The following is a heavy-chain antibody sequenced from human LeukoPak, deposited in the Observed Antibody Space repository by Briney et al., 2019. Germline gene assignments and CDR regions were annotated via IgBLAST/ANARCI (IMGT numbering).Heavy chain of an antibody. D-gene: IGHD3-10*01. CDR1: GYTFTGYY. Sequence: ASVKVSCKASGYTFTGYYMHWVRQAPGQGLEWMGWVNPNSGGTNYAQKFQGRVTMTRDTSISTAYMELSRLRSDDTAVYYCARVGKTAKGSYYGMDVWDQGTTVTVSS. CDR3: ARVGKTAKGSYYGMDV. CDR2: VNPNSGGT. J-gene: IGHJ6*02. V-gene: IGHV1-2*02.